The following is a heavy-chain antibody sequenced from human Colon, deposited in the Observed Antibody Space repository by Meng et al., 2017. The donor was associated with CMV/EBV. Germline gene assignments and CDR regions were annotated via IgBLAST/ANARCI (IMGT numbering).Heavy chain of an antibody. D-gene: IGHD3-22*01. V-gene: IGHV1-18*01. CDR3: ARASYEFITFALVITPGDF. Sequence: QLVQSGAAVKKPGASVTVSCKAHGYSSTNYGITWVRQAPGQGLEWMAWISVHNGDVKYAQKFQGRVTMTTDTSTSTAYMELGSLRSDDTAVYYCARASYEFITFALVITPGDFWGQGTLVTVS. CDR2: ISVHNGDV. CDR1: GYSSTNYG. J-gene: IGHJ4*02.